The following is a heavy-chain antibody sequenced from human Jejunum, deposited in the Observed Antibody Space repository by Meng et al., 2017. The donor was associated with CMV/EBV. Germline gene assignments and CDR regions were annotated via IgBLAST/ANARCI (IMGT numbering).Heavy chain of an antibody. CDR1: GFTFGDFS. CDR2: IRGGGSPI. D-gene: IGHD2-2*02. V-gene: IGHV3-48*04. Sequence: CVASGFTFGDFSMNWVRQAPEKGLEGVSYIRGGGSPIYYADSVKGRFTISRDNAHNSLYLQMNSLRAEDTAVYYCARDHIYAFDNWGQGTLVTVSS. CDR3: ARDHIYAFDN. J-gene: IGHJ4*02.